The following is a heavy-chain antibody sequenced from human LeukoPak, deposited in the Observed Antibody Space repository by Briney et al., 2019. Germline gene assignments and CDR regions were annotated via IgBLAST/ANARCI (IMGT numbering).Heavy chain of an antibody. CDR1: GGSISSYY. CDR3: VRVTTGTVDY. CDR2: IYYSGST. V-gene: IGHV4-59*01. J-gene: IGHJ4*02. Sequence: SETLSLTCTVSGGSISSYYWSWIRQPPGKGLEWIGSIYYSGSTYYNPSLKSRVTISADTSKNQFSLKLNSVTAADTAVYYCVRVTTGTVDYWGQGTLVTVSS. D-gene: IGHD1-1*01.